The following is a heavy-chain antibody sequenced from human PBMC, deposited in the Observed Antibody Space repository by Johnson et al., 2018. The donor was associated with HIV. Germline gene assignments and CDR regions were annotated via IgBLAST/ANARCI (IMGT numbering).Heavy chain of an antibody. CDR3: AKDLRASIPTSSSAFDI. CDR1: GFTFSNYG. V-gene: IGHV3-30*02. Sequence: QVQLVESGGGVVQPGGSLRLSCVASGFTFSNYGMHWVRQAPGKGLEWVAFIRYDGSNKYYADSVKGRFTISRDNAKNSLYLQMNSLRAEDTALYYCAKDLRASIPTSSSAFDIWGQGTMVTVSS. D-gene: IGHD2-2*02. CDR2: IRYDGSNK. J-gene: IGHJ3*02.